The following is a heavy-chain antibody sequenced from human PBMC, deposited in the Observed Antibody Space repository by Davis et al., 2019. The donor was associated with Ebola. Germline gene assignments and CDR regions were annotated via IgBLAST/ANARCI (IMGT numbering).Heavy chain of an antibody. CDR3: ARGPFTTYYYYYGMDV. J-gene: IGHJ6*02. Sequence: GESLKISCAASGFTFSSYAMHWLRQAPGKGLEWVALISYDGSNKHYADSVKGRFTISRVNSKNTLYLQMNSLRAEDTAVYYCARGPFTTYYYYYGMDVWGQGTTVTVSS. D-gene: IGHD1-14*01. V-gene: IGHV3-30*14. CDR2: ISYDGSNK. CDR1: GFTFSSYA.